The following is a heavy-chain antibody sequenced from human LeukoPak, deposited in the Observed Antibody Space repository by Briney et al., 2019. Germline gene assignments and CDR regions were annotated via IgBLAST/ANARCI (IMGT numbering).Heavy chain of an antibody. V-gene: IGHV1-69*01. CDR3: AREGAYSSGPLDY. CDR2: IIPIFGTA. J-gene: IGHJ4*02. D-gene: IGHD6-25*01. Sequence: SVKVSCKASGGTFSSYAISWVRQAPGQGLEWMGGIIPIFGTANYAQKFQGRVTITADESTSTAYMELSSLRSEDTAVYYCAREGAYSSGPLDYWGQGTLVTVSS. CDR1: GGTFSSYA.